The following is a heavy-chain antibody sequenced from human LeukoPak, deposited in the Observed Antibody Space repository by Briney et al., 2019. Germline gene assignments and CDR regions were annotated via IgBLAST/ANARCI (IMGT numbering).Heavy chain of an antibody. CDR3: VKNDDNVNYYQWVDV. CDR2: VYSSGST. V-gene: IGHV4-39*01. CDR1: GGSISSNNFC. Sequence: SETLSLTCSVSGGSISSNNFCWGWIRQSPGKGLEWIGCVYSSGSTNVSPSLKSRVTISVDTSKNQFSLRLRSVSAADTALYYCVKNDDNVNYYQWVDVGGKGTMVAVSS. J-gene: IGHJ6*04. D-gene: IGHD1-26*01.